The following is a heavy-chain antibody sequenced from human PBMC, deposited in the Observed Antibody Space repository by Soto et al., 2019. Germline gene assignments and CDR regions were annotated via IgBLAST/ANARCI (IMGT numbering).Heavy chain of an antibody. J-gene: IGHJ4*02. D-gene: IGHD3-9*01. CDR2: ISSSSSYI. Sequence: GGSLRLSCAASGFTFSSYSMNWVRQAPGKGLEWVSSISSSSSYIYYADSVKGRFTISRDNAKNSLYLQMNSLRAEDTAVYYCAASPYYDILTGWGFDYWGQGTLVTVSS. CDR3: AASPYYDILTGWGFDY. V-gene: IGHV3-21*01. CDR1: GFTFSSYS.